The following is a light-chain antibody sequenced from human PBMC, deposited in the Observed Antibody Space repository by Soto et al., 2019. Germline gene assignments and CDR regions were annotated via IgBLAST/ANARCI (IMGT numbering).Light chain of an antibody. CDR1: QDISNY. CDR3: QKYDNLRWT. V-gene: IGKV1-33*01. CDR2: AAS. J-gene: IGKJ1*01. Sequence: DIQMTQSPSSLSASVGDRVTITCQASQDISNYLYWYQQKPGKAPKLLIYAASNVETGVPSRFSGSGSGTDFTFTISSLQPEDIATYDCQKYDNLRWTFGRRTKVEIK.